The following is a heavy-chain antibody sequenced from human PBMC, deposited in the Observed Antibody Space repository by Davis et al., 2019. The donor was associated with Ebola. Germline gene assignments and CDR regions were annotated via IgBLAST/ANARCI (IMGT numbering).Heavy chain of an antibody. CDR1: GGSISSGGYS. CDR2: IYHSGST. V-gene: IGHV4-30-2*02. J-gene: IGHJ4*02. CDR3: ARSSRSYCTNGVCYPYYFDY. Sequence: LRLSCAVSGGSISSGGYSWSWIRQPPGKGLEWIGYIYHSGSTYYNPSLKSRVTISVDRSKNQFSLKLSSVTAADTAVYYCARSSRSYCTNGVCYPYYFDYWGQGTLVTVSS. D-gene: IGHD2-8*01.